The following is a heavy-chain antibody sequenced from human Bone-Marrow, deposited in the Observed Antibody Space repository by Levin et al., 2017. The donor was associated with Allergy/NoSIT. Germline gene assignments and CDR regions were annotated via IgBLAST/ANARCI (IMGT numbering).Heavy chain of an antibody. CDR3: ARDNLVVIMQSYFDY. CDR1: GYTFNSYG. V-gene: IGHV1-18*01. D-gene: IGHD3-22*01. CDR2: INTYNGNT. Sequence: ASVKVSCKASGYTFNSYGISWVRQAPGQGLEWMGWINTYNGNTDYAQKFQGRVSMTADTSTNTAYMELRSLKFDDTAVYYCARDNLVVIMQSYFDYWGQGTLLTVSS. J-gene: IGHJ4*02.